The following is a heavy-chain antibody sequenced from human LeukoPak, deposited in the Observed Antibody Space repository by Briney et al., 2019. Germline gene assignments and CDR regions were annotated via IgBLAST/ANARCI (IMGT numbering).Heavy chain of an antibody. J-gene: IGHJ4*02. V-gene: IGHV1-18*01. CDR2: ISAYNGNT. Sequence: ASVSVSYRASGYTFTIYGISWVRQAPGQGLEWMGWISAYNGNTNYAQKLQGRVTITTDTSTSTAYMEVRSLRSDDAAVYYCARLRRELARYFYYWGQGTLVTVSS. D-gene: IGHD4-23*01. CDR3: ARLRRELARYFYY. CDR1: GYTFTIYG.